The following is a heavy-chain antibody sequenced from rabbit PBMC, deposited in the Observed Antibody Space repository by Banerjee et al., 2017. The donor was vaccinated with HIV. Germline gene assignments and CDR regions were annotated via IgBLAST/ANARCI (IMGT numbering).Heavy chain of an antibody. D-gene: IGHD2-1*01. CDR1: GFAFSSYG. CDR2: IDPVFRST. V-gene: IGHV1S47*01. J-gene: IGHJ3*01. CDR3: VRVFHDDYGDLTRVDL. Sequence: QEQLVESGGGLVQPGGSLKLSCKASGFAFSSYGVSWVRQAPGKGLEWIGYIDPVFRSTYYASWVNGRFTISSHNAQNTLYLQLNSLTVADTATYFCVRVFHDDYGDLTRVDLWGPGTLVTVS.